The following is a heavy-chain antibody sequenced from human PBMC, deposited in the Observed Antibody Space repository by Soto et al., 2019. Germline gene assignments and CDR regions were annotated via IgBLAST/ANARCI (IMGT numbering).Heavy chain of an antibody. CDR1: GYTFTGYY. Sequence: ASVKVSCKASGYTFTGYYMHWVRQAPGQGLEWMGWINPNSGGTNYAQKFQGWVTMTRDTSISTAYMELSRLRSDDTAVYYCARNSGWYGEGFDPWGQGTLVTVSS. D-gene: IGHD6-19*01. V-gene: IGHV1-2*04. CDR3: ARNSGWYGEGFDP. J-gene: IGHJ5*02. CDR2: INPNSGGT.